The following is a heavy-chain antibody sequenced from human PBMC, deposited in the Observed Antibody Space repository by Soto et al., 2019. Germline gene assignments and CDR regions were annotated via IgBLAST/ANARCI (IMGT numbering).Heavy chain of an antibody. J-gene: IGHJ6*02. Sequence: GGSLRLSCAASGFTFSSYDMHWVRQATGKGLEWVSAIGTAGDTYYPGSVKGRFTISRENAKNSLYLQMNSLRAEDTAVYYCARGRATGTTDYYYGMDVWGQGTTVTVSS. CDR1: GFTFSSYD. CDR3: ARGRATGTTDYYYGMDV. D-gene: IGHD1-7*01. V-gene: IGHV3-13*01. CDR2: IGTAGDT.